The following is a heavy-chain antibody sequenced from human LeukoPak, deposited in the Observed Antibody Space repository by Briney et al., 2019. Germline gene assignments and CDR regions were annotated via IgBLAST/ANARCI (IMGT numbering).Heavy chain of an antibody. CDR3: ARGGRELLGAFDI. J-gene: IGHJ3*02. D-gene: IGHD3-10*01. Sequence: SVKVSCKASGGTFSSYAISWVRQAPGQGPEWMGRIIPIFGTANYAQKFQGRVTITTDESTSTAYMELSSLRSEDTAVYYCARGGRELLGAFDIWGQGTMVTVSS. V-gene: IGHV1-69*05. CDR2: IIPIFGTA. CDR1: GGTFSSYA.